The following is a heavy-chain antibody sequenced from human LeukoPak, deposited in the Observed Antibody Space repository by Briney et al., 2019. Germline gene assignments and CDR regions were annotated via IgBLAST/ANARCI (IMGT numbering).Heavy chain of an antibody. J-gene: IGHJ5*02. Sequence: GGSLRLSCAASGFPFSSSSMSWVRQAPGKGLEWVATIKQDGSDKYYVDSVKGRFTISSDNAKNSLYLQMNSLRAEDTAVYYCARRIIQRTGVRWFGPWGQGTLVTVSS. V-gene: IGHV3-7*01. CDR2: IKQDGSDK. D-gene: IGHD2-8*01. CDR1: GFPFSSSS. CDR3: ARRIIQRTGVRWFGP.